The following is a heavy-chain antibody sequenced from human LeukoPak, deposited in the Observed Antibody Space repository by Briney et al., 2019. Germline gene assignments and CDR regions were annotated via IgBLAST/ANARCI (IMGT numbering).Heavy chain of an antibody. CDR3: ARGPRRSRVRGDGWFDP. D-gene: IGHD3-10*01. V-gene: IGHV4-34*01. CDR2: INHSGST. Sequence: SETLSLTCAVYGGSFSGYYWSWIRQPPGKGLEWIGEINHSGSTNYNPSLKSRVTISVDTSKNQFSLKLSSVTAADTAVYYCARGPRRSRVRGDGWFDPWGQGTLVTASS. J-gene: IGHJ5*02. CDR1: GGSFSGYY.